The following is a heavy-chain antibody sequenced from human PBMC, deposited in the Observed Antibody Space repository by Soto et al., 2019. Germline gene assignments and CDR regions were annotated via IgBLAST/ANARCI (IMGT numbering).Heavy chain of an antibody. D-gene: IGHD4-17*01. CDR2: IYYSGST. CDR3: ARSPEATVTAFDY. V-gene: IGHV4-31*03. J-gene: IGHJ4*02. CDR1: GGSISNGGYY. Sequence: QVQLQESGPGLVKPSQTLSLTCTVSGGSISNGGYYWSWIRQHPGKGLEWIGYIYYSGSTYYNPSLKSRVTISVDTSKNQSSLKLSSVTAADTAVYYCARSPEATVTAFDYWGQGTLVTVSS.